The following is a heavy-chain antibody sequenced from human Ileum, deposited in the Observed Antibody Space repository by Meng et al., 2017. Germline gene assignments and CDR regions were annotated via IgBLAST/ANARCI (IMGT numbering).Heavy chain of an antibody. CDR1: GDSFTDYY. Sequence: QLQRMQWGAGMLNPSEPLSLTCNVYGDSFTDYYWNWIRQPPGKGLEWIGEIHYSGSTNYNPSLESRVTISEDTSQKQFSLRLSSVTAAETAVYYCARRIRGGSYLGWGQGTLVTVSS. V-gene: IGHV4-34*01. CDR3: ARRIRGGSYLG. CDR2: IHYSGST. J-gene: IGHJ4*02. D-gene: IGHD1-26*01.